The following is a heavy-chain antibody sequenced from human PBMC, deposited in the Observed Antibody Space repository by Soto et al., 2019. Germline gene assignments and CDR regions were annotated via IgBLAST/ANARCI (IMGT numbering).Heavy chain of an antibody. CDR1: GFTFGGYS. J-gene: IGHJ4*02. V-gene: IGHV3-48*02. CDR2: ISSLSSPR. CDR3: VREDILGARSFDY. D-gene: IGHD1-26*01. Sequence: GGSRLSCAASGFTFGGYSMNWVRQAPGKGLEWISYISSLSSPRYYAESVEGRFIISRDNAKNSLYLQMNSLRDEDTAVYFCVREDILGARSFDYWGQGTLVTVSS.